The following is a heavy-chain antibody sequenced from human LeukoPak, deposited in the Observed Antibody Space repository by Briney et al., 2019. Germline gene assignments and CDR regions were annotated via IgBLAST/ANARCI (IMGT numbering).Heavy chain of an antibody. CDR3: ARDLFSRVTTNWFDP. J-gene: IGHJ5*02. V-gene: IGHV1-46*01. Sequence: ASVKVSCKASGYTFTSYYMHWVRQAPGQGLEWMGIINPSGGSTSYAQKFQGRVTITRDTATNTVYMELSSLRSEDTAVYYCARDLFSRVTTNWFDPWGQGTLVTVSS. CDR1: GYTFTSYY. D-gene: IGHD4-17*01. CDR2: INPSGGST.